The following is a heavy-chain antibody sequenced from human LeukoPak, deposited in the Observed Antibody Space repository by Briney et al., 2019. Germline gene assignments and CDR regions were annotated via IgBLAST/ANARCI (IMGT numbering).Heavy chain of an antibody. V-gene: IGHV4-39*07. CDR2: VYYSGTT. J-gene: IGHJ4*02. CDR1: GDSLSLSFYY. CDR3: ARGTLYSGWSYYLDF. Sequence: SETLSLTCSVSGDSLSLSFYYWGWLRQPPGRALEWVGSVYYSGTTSYNPSLKSRVTISVYMSKNHFSLRLRSVTAADTAMYYCARGTLYSGWSYYLDFWGQGSQVTVSS. D-gene: IGHD6-13*01.